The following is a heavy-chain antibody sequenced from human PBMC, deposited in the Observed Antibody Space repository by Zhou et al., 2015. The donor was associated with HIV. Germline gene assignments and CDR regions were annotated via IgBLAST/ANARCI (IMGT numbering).Heavy chain of an antibody. V-gene: IGHV1-69*13. D-gene: IGHD6-19*01. CDR3: ARDGPPMAVTGAYFDY. CDR1: GYTFTSYG. Sequence: QVQLVQSGAEVKKPGASVKVSCKASGYTFTSYGINWVRQAPGQGLEWVGGIIPIFGTTNYAQKFQGRVTITADEYTSTAYMEMSSLRSEDTAVYYCARDGPPMAVTGAYFDYWGQGTLVTVTS. J-gene: IGHJ4*02. CDR2: IIPIFGTT.